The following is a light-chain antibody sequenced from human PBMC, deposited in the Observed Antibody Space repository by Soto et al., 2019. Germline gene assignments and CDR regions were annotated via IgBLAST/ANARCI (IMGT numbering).Light chain of an antibody. J-gene: IGLJ1*01. Sequence: QSVLTQPPSGSGAPGQRVTISCTGTSSNIGAGYDVHWYQQFPGTAPKLLIYGNRNRPSGVPDRFSGSKSGTSASLAITGLQAEDEATYYCQSCDSSLSGSGVFGTGTKSPS. V-gene: IGLV1-40*01. CDR2: GNR. CDR3: QSCDSSLSGSGV. CDR1: SSNIGAGYD.